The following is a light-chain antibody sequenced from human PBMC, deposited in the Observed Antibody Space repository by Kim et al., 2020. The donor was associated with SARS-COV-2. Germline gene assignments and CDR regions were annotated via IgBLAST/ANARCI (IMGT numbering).Light chain of an antibody. CDR3: KQYDNLPRYS. J-gene: IGKJ2*03. Sequence: DIQMTQSPSSLSASVGDRVTITCQASQDISNYLNWYQQKPGKAPKLLIYDASNLETGVPSRFSGSGSGTDFTFTISSLQPEDIATNYGKQYDNLPRYSFGQGTKLEI. CDR1: QDISNY. V-gene: IGKV1-33*01. CDR2: DAS.